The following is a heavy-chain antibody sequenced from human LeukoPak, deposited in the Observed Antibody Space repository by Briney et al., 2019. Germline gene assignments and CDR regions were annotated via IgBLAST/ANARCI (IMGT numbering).Heavy chain of an antibody. Sequence: ASVKVSCKASGYTFTAFYMHWLRQAPGQGPEWVGWINPESGGTKTAQKFQGRVTMTRDTSISTVYMELSSLGSDDTAVYYCARGPNTGSFDYWGQGTLFTLSS. CDR2: INPESGGT. CDR1: GYTFTAFY. J-gene: IGHJ4*02. CDR3: ARGPNTGSFDY. V-gene: IGHV1-2*02. D-gene: IGHD1-26*01.